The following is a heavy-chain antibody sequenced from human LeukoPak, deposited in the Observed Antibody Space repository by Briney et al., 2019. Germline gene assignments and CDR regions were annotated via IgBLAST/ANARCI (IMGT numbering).Heavy chain of an antibody. CDR1: GGSISSYY. V-gene: IGHV4-4*07. D-gene: IGHD6-25*01. Sequence: SETLSLTCTVSGGSISSYYWTWIRQPAGKGLEWIGRINTSGSTNYNPSLRSRVTMSVNTSKNQFSLNLTSVTAADTAVYSCAREGGDPRWLDPWGQGTLVTLSS. CDR3: AREGGDPRWLDP. J-gene: IGHJ5*02. CDR2: INTSGST.